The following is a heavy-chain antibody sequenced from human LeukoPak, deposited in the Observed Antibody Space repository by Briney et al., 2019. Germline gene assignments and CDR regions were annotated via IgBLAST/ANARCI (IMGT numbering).Heavy chain of an antibody. Sequence: GRSLRLSCAASGFTLSSYWLYSVRQAPGMGLVWVSQINSEGSIRTYADSVKGRFTVSRDHAKNTLYTQMKRMRAEDTAVYYCARKTVGSCDFWGQGTLVSVSS. CDR1: GFTLSSYW. D-gene: IGHD4-23*01. CDR2: INSEGSIR. CDR3: ARKTVGSCDF. V-gene: IGHV3-74*01. J-gene: IGHJ4*02.